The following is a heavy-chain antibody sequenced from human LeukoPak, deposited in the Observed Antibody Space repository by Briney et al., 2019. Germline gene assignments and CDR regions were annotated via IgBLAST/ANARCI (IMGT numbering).Heavy chain of an antibody. CDR2: ISSSGSTI. D-gene: IGHD6-19*01. CDR3: AAVRIDKQWLAPPKGYFDY. Sequence: GGSLRLSCAASGFTFSDYYMSWIRQAPGKGLEWVSYISSSGSTIYYADSVKGRFTISRDNAKNSLYLQMNSLRAEDTAVYYCAAVRIDKQWLAPPKGYFDYWGQGTLVTVSS. CDR1: GFTFSDYY. V-gene: IGHV3-11*04. J-gene: IGHJ4*02.